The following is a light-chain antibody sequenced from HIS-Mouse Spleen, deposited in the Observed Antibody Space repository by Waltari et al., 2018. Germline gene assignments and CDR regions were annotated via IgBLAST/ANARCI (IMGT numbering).Light chain of an antibody. CDR1: QGISSY. V-gene: IGKV1-8*01. CDR2: AAS. J-gene: IGKJ3*01. CDR3: QQYYSYTFT. Sequence: AIRMTQSPSSLSASTGDRVTITCRARQGISSYLAWYQQKQGKAPKLLIYAASTLQSGVPSMFSGSGSGTDFTLTISCLQSEDFATYYCQQYYSYTFTFGPWTKVDIK.